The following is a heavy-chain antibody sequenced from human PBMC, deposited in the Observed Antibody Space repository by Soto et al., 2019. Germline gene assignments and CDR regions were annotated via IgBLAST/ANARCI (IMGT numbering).Heavy chain of an antibody. D-gene: IGHD1-7*01. Sequence: PSETLSLTCAVYGVSFSGYYWNLLRKPTGKGLEWIGEINHSGSTNYNPSLKSRVTISVDTSKNQFSLKLSSVTAADTAVYYCARPRITGTPNYYYYMDVWGKWTTVTVSS. CDR1: GVSFSGYY. CDR2: INHSGST. CDR3: ARPRITGTPNYYYYMDV. J-gene: IGHJ6*03. V-gene: IGHV4-34*01.